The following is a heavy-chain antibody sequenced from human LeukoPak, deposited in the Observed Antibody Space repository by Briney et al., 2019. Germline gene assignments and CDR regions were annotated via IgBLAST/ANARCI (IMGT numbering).Heavy chain of an antibody. J-gene: IGHJ4*02. CDR1: GFTFNNYN. V-gene: IGHV3-21*04. CDR3: ARLSGPGSSWTTLDY. D-gene: IGHD6-13*01. CDR2: ITSSGAYI. Sequence: PGGSLRLSCAASGFTFNNYNMNWVRQAPGKALEWVSSITSSGAYIFYADSVKGRFTISRDTAKNSLYLQMNSLRAEDTALYYCARLSGPGSSWTTLDYWGQGTLVTVSS.